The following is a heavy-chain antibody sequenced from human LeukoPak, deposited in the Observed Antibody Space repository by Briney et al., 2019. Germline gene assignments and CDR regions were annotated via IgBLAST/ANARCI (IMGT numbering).Heavy chain of an antibody. Sequence: ASVNVSCKASGYTFSIYGINWVRQAPGQGLEWVGWINVINSGNTRYAQNFQGRLTMTTDTSTTTAYMELRSLRSDDTAVYYCSREFPFCGADCFSGVFDIWGQGTMVTVS. D-gene: IGHD2-21*02. J-gene: IGHJ3*02. CDR2: INVINSGNT. V-gene: IGHV1-18*01. CDR1: GYTFSIYG. CDR3: SREFPFCGADCFSGVFDI.